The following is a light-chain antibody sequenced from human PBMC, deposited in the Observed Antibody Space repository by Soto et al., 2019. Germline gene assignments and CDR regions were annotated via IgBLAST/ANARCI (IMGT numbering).Light chain of an antibody. Sequence: ASQDITPSLAWYQQKPGKAPKLLIYGASTLQSGGPSRFSGSGSATVFSPTITNLQPEDSATYYCQQFKSYPLTFGGGTKVDIK. J-gene: IGKJ4*01. CDR2: GAS. CDR3: QQFKSYPLT. CDR1: QDITPS. V-gene: IGKV1-9*01.